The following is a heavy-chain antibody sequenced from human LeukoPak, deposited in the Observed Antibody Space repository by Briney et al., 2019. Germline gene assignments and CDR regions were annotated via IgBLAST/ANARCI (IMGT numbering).Heavy chain of an antibody. CDR1: GGSISSYY. Sequence: KPSETLSLTCTVSGGSISSYYWSWIRQPPGKGLEWIGYIYYSGSTNYNPSLKSRVTISVVTSKNHFSLKLISVTAADTAVYYCARISSGYYYGALYYFDYWGQGTLVTVSS. CDR2: IYYSGST. V-gene: IGHV4-59*08. D-gene: IGHD3-22*01. CDR3: ARISSGYYYGALYYFDY. J-gene: IGHJ4*02.